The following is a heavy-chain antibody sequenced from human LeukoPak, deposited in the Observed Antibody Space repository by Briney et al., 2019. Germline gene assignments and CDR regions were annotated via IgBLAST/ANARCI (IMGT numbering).Heavy chain of an antibody. CDR3: ARDPYLYSYYFDY. J-gene: IGHJ4*02. CDR1: GFTFSSYW. CDR2: IKQDGSEK. Sequence: PGGSLRLSCAASGFTFSSYWMSWVRQAPGKGLEWVANIKQDGSEKYYVDSVKGRFTIPRDNAKNSLYLQMNSLRAEDTAVYYCARDPYLYSYYFDYWGQGTLVTVSS. D-gene: IGHD2-15*01. V-gene: IGHV3-7*01.